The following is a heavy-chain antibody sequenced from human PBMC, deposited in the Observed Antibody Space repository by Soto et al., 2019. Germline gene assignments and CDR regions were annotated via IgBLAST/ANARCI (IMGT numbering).Heavy chain of an antibody. J-gene: IGHJ5*02. CDR1: GGSISSGDYY. D-gene: IGHD3-10*01. CDR2: IYYSGST. Sequence: QVQLQESGPGLVKPSQTLSLTCTVSGGSISSGDYYWSWIRQPPGKGLEWIGYIYYSGSTYYNPSLKSRVTISVDTSKNQFSLKLSSVTAADTAVYYCASSPRYYYGSGEAWFDPWGQGTLVTVSS. CDR3: ASSPRYYYGSGEAWFDP. V-gene: IGHV4-30-4*01.